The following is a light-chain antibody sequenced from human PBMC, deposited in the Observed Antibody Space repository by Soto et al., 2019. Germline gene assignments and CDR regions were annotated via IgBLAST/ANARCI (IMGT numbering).Light chain of an antibody. V-gene: IGKV1-39*01. J-gene: IGKJ1*01. Sequence: IQMTQSPSSLSASVVDGVTITFRASQSISSYLNWYQQKPGKAPKLLIYAASSLQSGVPSRFSGSGSGTDFTLTISSLQPEDFATYYCQQSYSTPSWTFGQGTKVDI. CDR1: QSISSY. CDR2: AAS. CDR3: QQSYSTPSWT.